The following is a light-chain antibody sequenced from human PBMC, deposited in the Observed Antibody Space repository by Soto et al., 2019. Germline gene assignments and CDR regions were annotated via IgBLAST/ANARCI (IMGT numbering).Light chain of an antibody. CDR3: LLYYGAAVV. Sequence: QAVVTQEPSLTVSPGGTVTLTCASSTGAVTSGYYPNWFQQKPGQPPRALIYSTSKNLPWTPARFSGSLLGGKAALTLLDVQPEDEAEYYCLLYYGAAVVFGGGTKLTVL. CDR1: TGAVTSGYY. J-gene: IGLJ2*01. V-gene: IGLV7-43*01. CDR2: STS.